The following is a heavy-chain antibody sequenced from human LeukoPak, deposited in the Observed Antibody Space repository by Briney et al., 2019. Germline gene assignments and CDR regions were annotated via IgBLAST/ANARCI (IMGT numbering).Heavy chain of an antibody. CDR2: ISSSSSTI. J-gene: IGHJ4*02. CDR3: ARDRAYYYDSSGYYYFDH. V-gene: IGHV3-48*04. CDR1: GFTFSSYS. D-gene: IGHD3-22*01. Sequence: GSLRLSCAASGFTFSSYSMNWVRQAPGKGLEWVSYISSSSSTIYYADSVKGRFTISRDNAKNSLYLQMNSLRAEDTAVYYCARDRAYYYDSSGYYYFDHWGQGTLVTVSS.